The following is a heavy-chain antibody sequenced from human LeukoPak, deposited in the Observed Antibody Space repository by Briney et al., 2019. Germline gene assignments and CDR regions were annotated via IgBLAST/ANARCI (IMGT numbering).Heavy chain of an antibody. Sequence: ASVKVPCKVSGYTFTGYYMHWVRQAPGQGLEWMGWINPNSGGTNYAQKFQGWVTMTRDTSISTAYMELRRLRSDDTAVYYCARDGGGSGRDWFDPWGQGTLVTVSS. D-gene: IGHD6-19*01. CDR2: INPNSGGT. V-gene: IGHV1-2*04. CDR3: ARDGGGSGRDWFDP. CDR1: GYTFTGYY. J-gene: IGHJ5*02.